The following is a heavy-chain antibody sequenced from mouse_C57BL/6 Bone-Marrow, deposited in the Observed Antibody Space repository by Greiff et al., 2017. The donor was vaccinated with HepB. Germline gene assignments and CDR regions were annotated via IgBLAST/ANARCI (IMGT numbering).Heavy chain of an antibody. J-gene: IGHJ4*01. CDR2: IDPSDSYT. CDR3: ARKTLGGLYGNWWAMDY. Sequence: QVQLQQPGAELVKPGASVKLSCKASGYTFTSYWMQWVKQRPGQGLEWIGEIDPSDSYTNYNQKFKGKATLTVDTSSSTAYMQLSSLTSEDSAVYYWARKTLGGLYGNWWAMDYWGQGTSVTVSS. D-gene: IGHD2-1*01. CDR1: GYTFTSYW. V-gene: IGHV1-50*01.